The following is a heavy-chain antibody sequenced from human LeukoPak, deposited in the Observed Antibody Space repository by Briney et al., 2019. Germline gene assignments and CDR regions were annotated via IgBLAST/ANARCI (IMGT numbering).Heavy chain of an antibody. CDR1: GGSFSGYY. CDR2: INHSGST. D-gene: IGHD1-26*01. V-gene: IGHV4-34*01. Sequence: PSETLSLTCAISGGSFSGYYWSWIRRPPGKGLEWIGEINHSGSTNYNPSLKSRVTISVDTSKNQFSLKLSSVTAADTAVYYCARDQEYSGSYYRYFDYWGQGTLVTVSS. CDR3: ARDQEYSGSYYRYFDY. J-gene: IGHJ4*02.